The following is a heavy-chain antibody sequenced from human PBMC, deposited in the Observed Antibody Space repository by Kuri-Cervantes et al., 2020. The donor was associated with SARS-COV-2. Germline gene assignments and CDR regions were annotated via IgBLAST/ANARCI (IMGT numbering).Heavy chain of an antibody. CDR3: ARESVITNWFDP. D-gene: IGHD3-22*01. V-gene: IGHV3-11*04. CDR2: IGPSGTTK. J-gene: IGHJ5*02. Sequence: GESLKISCTASGFIFSDYYMTWIRQAPGKGLEWVSNIGPSGTTKCYADSVKGRFTISRDNAKNSLYLQMNSLRAEDTAVYYCARESVITNWFDPWGQGTLVTVSS. CDR1: GFIFSDYY.